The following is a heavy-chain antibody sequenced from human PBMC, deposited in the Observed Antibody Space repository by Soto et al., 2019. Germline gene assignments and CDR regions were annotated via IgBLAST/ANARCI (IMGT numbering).Heavy chain of an antibody. J-gene: IGHJ4*02. CDR2: IYHSGST. V-gene: IGHV4-4*02. CDR1: GGSISSSNW. CDR3: ASLPIWSGYVDY. D-gene: IGHD3-3*01. Sequence: SETLSLTCAVSGGSISSSNWWSWVRQPPGKGLEWIGEIYHSGSTNYNPSLKSRVTISVDKSKNQFSLKLSSVTAADTAVYYCASLPIWSGYVDYWGQGILVTVSS.